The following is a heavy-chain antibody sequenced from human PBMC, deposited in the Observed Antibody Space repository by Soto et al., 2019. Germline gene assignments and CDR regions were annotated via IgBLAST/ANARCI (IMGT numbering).Heavy chain of an antibody. Sequence: EVQLVESGGGLVQPGGSLRPSGAAPGSPFSAYSITWVRQAPGRGLEWVSDISSSSSNTYYADSVKGRFTISRDNAKNSLYLQMNSLRAEDTAVYHCARWVGGESRYLDYWGQGTLVTVSS. J-gene: IGHJ4*02. V-gene: IGHV3-48*01. D-gene: IGHD3-9*01. CDR3: ARWVGGESRYLDY. CDR2: ISSSSSNT. CDR1: GSPFSAYS.